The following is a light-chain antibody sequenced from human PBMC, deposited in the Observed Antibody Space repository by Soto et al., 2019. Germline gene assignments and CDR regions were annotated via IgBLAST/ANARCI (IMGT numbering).Light chain of an antibody. J-gene: IGLJ2*01. CDR2: DDR. V-gene: IGLV3-21*02. CDR3: QLWDSNSDHVV. Sequence: SYELTQPPSVSVATGQTASITCGGTNIGRKSVHWYQQKPGQAPVVVVYDDRDRPSGIPERFSGSNSGNTAALTISRVEAGDEADYYCQLWDSNSDHVVFGGGTKLTVL. CDR1: NIGRKS.